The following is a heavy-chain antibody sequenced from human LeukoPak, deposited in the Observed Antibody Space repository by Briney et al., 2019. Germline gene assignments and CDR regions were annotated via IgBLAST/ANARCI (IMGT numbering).Heavy chain of an antibody. D-gene: IGHD3-9*01. J-gene: IGHJ6*02. Sequence: PGGSLRLSCAASGFTFSAFGMNWVRQAPGKGLEWVSTITKSGDSTYYVDSVKGRFTISRDNSKNTLCLQMNSLRAEDTAKYYCTKDYCGKFCSAVWGQGTTLTVSS. V-gene: IGHV3-23*01. CDR1: GFTFSAFG. CDR2: ITKSGDST. CDR3: TKDYCGKFCSAV.